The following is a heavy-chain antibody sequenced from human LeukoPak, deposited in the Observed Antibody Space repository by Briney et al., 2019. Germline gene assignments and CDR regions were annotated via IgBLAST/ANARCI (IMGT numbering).Heavy chain of an antibody. J-gene: IGHJ3*02. Sequence: PSETLSLTCTVSGGSISSYYWSWIRQPPGKGLEWIGYIYYSGSTNYNPSLKSRVTISVDTSKNQFSLKLSSVTAADTAVYYCARDRPKGYYDILTGYSGFDAFDIWGQGTMVTASS. V-gene: IGHV4-59*01. CDR2: IYYSGST. D-gene: IGHD3-9*01. CDR3: ARDRPKGYYDILTGYSGFDAFDI. CDR1: GGSISSYY.